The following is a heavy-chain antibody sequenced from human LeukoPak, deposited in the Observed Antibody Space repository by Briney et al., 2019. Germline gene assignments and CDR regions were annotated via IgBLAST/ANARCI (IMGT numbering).Heavy chain of an antibody. V-gene: IGHV3-48*02. D-gene: IGHD4-17*01. CDR3: ARDFRDYRDYVAYFDS. Sequence: GGSLRLSCAASGFTFRSYAMQWVRQAPGKGLEWVSYITYNSGTIFYADSVKGRFTISRDNAKDSLYLQMSSLRDEDTAVYYCARDFRDYRDYVAYFDSWGQGTLVTVSS. CDR2: ITYNSGTI. CDR1: GFTFRSYA. J-gene: IGHJ4*02.